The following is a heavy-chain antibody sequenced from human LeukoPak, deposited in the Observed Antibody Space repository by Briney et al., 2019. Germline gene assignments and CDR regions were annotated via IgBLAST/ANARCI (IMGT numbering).Heavy chain of an antibody. D-gene: IGHD3-10*01. CDR2: INHSRST. CDR1: GGSFSGCY. CDR3: ARELWFGDSGV. Sequence: PSETLSLTCAVYGGSFSGCYWSWIRQPPGKGLEWIGEINHSRSTNYNPSLKSRVTISVDTSKNQFSLKLSSVTAADTAVYYCARELWFGDSGVWGQGTTVTVSS. J-gene: IGHJ6*02. V-gene: IGHV4-34*01.